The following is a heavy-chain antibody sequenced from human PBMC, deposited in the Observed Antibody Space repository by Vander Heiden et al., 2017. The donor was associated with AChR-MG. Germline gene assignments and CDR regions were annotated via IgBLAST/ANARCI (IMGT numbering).Heavy chain of an antibody. Sequence: QVQLQESGPGLVKLSETLSLTCTVSGGSISSYYWSWIRQPAGKGLEWIGRIYTSGSTNYNPSLKSRVTMSVDTSKNQFSLKLSSVTAADTAVYYCARGEGYSGSYYGAFDIWGQGTMVTVSS. J-gene: IGHJ3*02. CDR3: ARGEGYSGSYYGAFDI. V-gene: IGHV4-4*07. CDR2: IYTSGST. D-gene: IGHD1-26*01. CDR1: GGSISSYY.